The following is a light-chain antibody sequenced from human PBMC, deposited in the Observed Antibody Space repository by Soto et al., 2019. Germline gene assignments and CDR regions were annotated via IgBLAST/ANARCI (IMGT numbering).Light chain of an antibody. CDR1: SSDVGGYNY. CDR3: NSYAGNNWV. J-gene: IGLJ3*02. CDR2: GVS. V-gene: IGLV2-8*01. Sequence: QSALTQPPSASGSPGQSVAISCTGTSSDVGGYNYVSWYQHHPGKAPKLMIYGVSKRPSGVPDRFSGSKSGNTASLTVSGLQAEDEADYYCNSYAGNNWVFGGGTKLTVL.